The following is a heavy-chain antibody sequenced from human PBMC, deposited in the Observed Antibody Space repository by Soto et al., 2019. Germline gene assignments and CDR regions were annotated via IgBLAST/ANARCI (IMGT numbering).Heavy chain of an antibody. CDR3: ARDLRGHYGP. D-gene: IGHD4-17*01. J-gene: IGHJ3*01. Sequence: LRLSCEGSGFNFRNFNMIWVRQAPGKGLEWASSVSGSSSYIYYADSVKGRFTVSRDNANNLVFLQMNGLRPEDTAMYYCARDLRGHYGPWGQGTMVTVSS. CDR2: VSGSSSYI. V-gene: IGHV3-21*06. CDR1: GFNFRNFN.